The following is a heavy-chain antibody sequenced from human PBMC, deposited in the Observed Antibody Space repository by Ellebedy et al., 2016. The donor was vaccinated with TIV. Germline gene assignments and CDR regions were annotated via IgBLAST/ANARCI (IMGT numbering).Heavy chain of an antibody. CDR3: ARGGVLLLDARYPYGMDV. Sequence: AASVKVSCKASGGTFSSYAISWVRQAPGQGLEWMGGIIPIFGTANYAQKFQGRVTITADESTSTAYMELSSLRSEDTAVYYCARGGVLLLDARYPYGMDVWGQGTTVTVSS. J-gene: IGHJ6*02. CDR2: IIPIFGTA. CDR1: GGTFSSYA. V-gene: IGHV1-69*13. D-gene: IGHD3-10*01.